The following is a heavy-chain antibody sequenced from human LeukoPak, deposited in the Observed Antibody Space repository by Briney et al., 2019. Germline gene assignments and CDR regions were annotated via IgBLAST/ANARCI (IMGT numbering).Heavy chain of an antibody. CDR3: ARDRRRDLVFDY. V-gene: IGHV1-2*02. J-gene: IGHJ4*02. Sequence: GASVKVSCKASAFTFTGYYIHWVRQAPGQGLEWMGWIDPNSGGTNYAQKFQGRVTLSRDTSINTAYMELGRLRSDDTAVYYCARDRRRDLVFDYWGQGTLVTVSS. CDR2: IDPNSGGT. CDR1: AFTFTGYY.